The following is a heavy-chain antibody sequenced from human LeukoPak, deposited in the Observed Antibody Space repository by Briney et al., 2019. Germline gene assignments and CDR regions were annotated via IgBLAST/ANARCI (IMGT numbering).Heavy chain of an antibody. CDR3: ARHPNTYYDFWSGYYYYMDV. D-gene: IGHD3-3*01. CDR2: IYYSGST. Sequence: SETLSLTCTVSGGSISSSSYYWGWTRQPPGKGLEWIGSIYYSGSTYYNPSLKSRVTISVDTSKNQFSLKLSPVTAADTAVYYCARHPNTYYDFWSGYYYYMDVWGKGTTVIVSS. J-gene: IGHJ6*03. CDR1: GGSISSSSYY. V-gene: IGHV4-39*01.